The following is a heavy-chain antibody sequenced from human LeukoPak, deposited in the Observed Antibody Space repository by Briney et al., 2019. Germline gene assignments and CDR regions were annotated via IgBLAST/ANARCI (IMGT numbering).Heavy chain of an antibody. CDR2: TTSSGNST. CDR1: GFTFTNYA. CDR3: AKWSGWYMARFDY. J-gene: IGHJ4*02. Sequence: QPGGSLSLSCATSGFTFTNYAMSWVRPAPGKGPEWVSGTTSSGNSTYYPDSMKGRFTISRDNSKNTLYLQMNSLTAEDTALYFCAKWSGWYMARFDYWGQGTLVTVSS. V-gene: IGHV3-23*01. D-gene: IGHD2-15*01.